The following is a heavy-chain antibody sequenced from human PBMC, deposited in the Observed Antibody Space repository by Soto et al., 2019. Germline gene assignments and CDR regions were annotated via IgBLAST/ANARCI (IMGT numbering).Heavy chain of an antibody. CDR2: ISAYNGNT. Sequence: GASVKVSCKASGYTFTSYGISWVRQAPGQGLEWMGWISAYNGNTNYAQKLQGRVTMTTDTSTSTAYMELRSLRSDDTAVYYCARDPNYDFWSGYRLQYNWFDPWGQGTLVTSPQ. V-gene: IGHV1-18*01. CDR1: GYTFTSYG. CDR3: ARDPNYDFWSGYRLQYNWFDP. D-gene: IGHD3-3*01. J-gene: IGHJ5*02.